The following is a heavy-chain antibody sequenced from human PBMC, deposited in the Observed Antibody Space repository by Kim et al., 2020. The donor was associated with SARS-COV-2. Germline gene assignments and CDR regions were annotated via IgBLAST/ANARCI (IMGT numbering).Heavy chain of an antibody. CDR3: AKEKANYYYYYGMDV. V-gene: IGHV3-30*02. Sequence: DSVKGRFTISRDNSKNTLYPQMNSLRAEDTAVYYCAKEKANYYYYYGMDVWGQGTTVTVSS. J-gene: IGHJ6*02.